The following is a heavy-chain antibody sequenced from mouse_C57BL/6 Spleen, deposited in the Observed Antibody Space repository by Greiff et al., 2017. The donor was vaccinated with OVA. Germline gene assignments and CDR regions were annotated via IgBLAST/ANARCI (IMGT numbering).Heavy chain of an antibody. J-gene: IGHJ2*01. V-gene: IGHV1-82*01. CDR2: IYPGDGDT. D-gene: IGHD4-1*01. CDR1: GYAFSSSW. CDR3: ARREKKTGTYFDY. Sequence: QVQLKQSGPELVKPGASVKISCKASGYAFSSSWMNWVKQRPGKGLEWIGRIYPGDGDTNYNGKFKGKATLTADKSSSTAYMQLSSLTSEDSAVYFCARREKKTGTYFDYWGQGTTLTVSS.